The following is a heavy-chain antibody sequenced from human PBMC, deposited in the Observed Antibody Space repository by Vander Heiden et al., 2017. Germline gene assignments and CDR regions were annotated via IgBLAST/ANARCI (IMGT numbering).Heavy chain of an antibody. D-gene: IGHD6-13*01. Sequence: QVQLQESGPGLVKPSETLSLTCAVSGYSISSGYYWGWIRQPPGKGLEWIGSIYHSGSTYYNPSLKRRVTISVDTSKNQFSLKLSSVTAADTAVYYCARVLLPKIAAAGRVNWFDPWGQGPLVTVYS. CDR1: GYSISSGYY. CDR3: ARVLLPKIAAAGRVNWFDP. CDR2: IYHSGST. J-gene: IGHJ5*02. V-gene: IGHV4-38-2*01.